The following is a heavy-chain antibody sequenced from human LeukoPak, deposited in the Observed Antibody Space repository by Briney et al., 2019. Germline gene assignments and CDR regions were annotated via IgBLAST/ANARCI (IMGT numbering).Heavy chain of an antibody. CDR3: ARGIVTTISGY. CDR1: GYTFTSYY. CDR2: INPSGST. Sequence: GASVKVSCKASGYTFTSYYMHWVRRAPGQGLEWMGIINPSGSTTYAQRFQGRITITTDTSTTTVYMELSNLRYDDTAVYYCARGIVTTISGYWGQGTLVTVSS. V-gene: IGHV1-46*01. D-gene: IGHD5-12*01. J-gene: IGHJ4*02.